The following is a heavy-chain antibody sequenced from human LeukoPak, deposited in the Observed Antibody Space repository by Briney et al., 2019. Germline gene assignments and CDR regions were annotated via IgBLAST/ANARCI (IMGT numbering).Heavy chain of an antibody. CDR2: FYASGTT. J-gene: IGHJ5*02. Sequence: SETLSLTCTVSGGSISSYSWSWIRQPAGKGLEWIGLFYASGTTNYNPSLKTRVTISVDTSKNQFSLNLRSVTAADTAIYYCATTLDYGCFDPWGQGALVTVSS. CDR1: GGSISSYS. V-gene: IGHV4-4*07. D-gene: IGHD3-16*01. CDR3: ATTLDYGCFDP.